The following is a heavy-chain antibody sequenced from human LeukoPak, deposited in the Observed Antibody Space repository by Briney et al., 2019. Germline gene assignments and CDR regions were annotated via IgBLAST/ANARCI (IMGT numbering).Heavy chain of an antibody. CDR1: GFTFSSYS. J-gene: IGHJ4*02. CDR3: ARGPGALDY. CDR2: ISSSGAYI. V-gene: IGHV3-21*01. D-gene: IGHD2-2*01. Sequence: GGSLRLSCAASGFTFSSYSMNWVRQAPGKGLEWVSSISSSGAYIFYADSVKGRFTISRDNSNNTLYLQMSSLRAEDTAVYYCARGPGALDYWGQGTLVTVSS.